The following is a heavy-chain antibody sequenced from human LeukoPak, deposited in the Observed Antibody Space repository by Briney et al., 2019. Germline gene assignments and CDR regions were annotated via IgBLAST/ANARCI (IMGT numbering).Heavy chain of an antibody. CDR3: ARGAVRFGDY. D-gene: IGHD3-16*01. J-gene: IGHJ4*02. V-gene: IGHV1-2*02. CDR2: INPNSGGT. CDR1: GYTFIGNY. Sequence: ASVKVSCKASGYTFIGNYMHWVRQAPGQGLEWMGWINPNSGGTNYAQKFQGRVTMTSDTSISTAYMELSRLTSDDTAVYYCARGAVRFGDYWGQGTLVTVSA.